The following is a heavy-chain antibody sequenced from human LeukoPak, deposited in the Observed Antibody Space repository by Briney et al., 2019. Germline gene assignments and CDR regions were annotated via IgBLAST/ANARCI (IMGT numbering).Heavy chain of an antibody. V-gene: IGHV1-46*01. J-gene: IGHJ4*02. CDR3: ARADRRRPPYSSSWYSENIFDY. Sequence: ASVTVSFKASGYTFTSYYMNWVRQAPGQGLEWMGIINPSGGSTSYAQKFQGRVTMTRDTSTSTVYMELSSLRSEDTAVYYCARADRRRPPYSSSWYSENIFDYWGQGTLVTVSS. D-gene: IGHD6-13*01. CDR2: INPSGGST. CDR1: GYTFTSYY.